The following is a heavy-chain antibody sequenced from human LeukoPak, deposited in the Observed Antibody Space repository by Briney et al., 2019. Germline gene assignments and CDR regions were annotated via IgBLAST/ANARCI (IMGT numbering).Heavy chain of an antibody. J-gene: IGHJ2*01. D-gene: IGHD1-26*01. Sequence: GGSLRLSCAASGFTFSSYSMNWVRQAPGKGLEWVAFIRYDGSNKYYADSVKGRFTISRDNSKNTLYLQMNSLRAEDTAVYYCAEPLLHTTRLSWYFDLWGRGTLVTVSS. CDR2: IRYDGSNK. CDR1: GFTFSSYS. CDR3: AEPLLHTTRLSWYFDL. V-gene: IGHV3-30*02.